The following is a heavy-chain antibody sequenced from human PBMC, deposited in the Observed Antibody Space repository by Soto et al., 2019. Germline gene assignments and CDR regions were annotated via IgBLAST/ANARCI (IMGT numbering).Heavy chain of an antibody. D-gene: IGHD3-22*01. CDR3: VGEGIYGWLGESLAV. J-gene: IGHJ6*02. V-gene: IGHV4-34*12. Sequence: QLRLQQSGAGLLKASETLSLTCAVVGDSLRGQSWNWIRQSPGKGLEWIGELVQSGGTNYNPSLKSPVIISDDTCKNQFSLAFTSVSAAVRAVYYCVGEGIYGWLGESLAVWCQGSTVTVS. CDR2: LVQSGGT. CDR1: GDSLRGQS.